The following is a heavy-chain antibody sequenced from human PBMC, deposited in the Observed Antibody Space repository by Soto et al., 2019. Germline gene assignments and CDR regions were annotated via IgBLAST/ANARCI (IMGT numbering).Heavy chain of an antibody. V-gene: IGHV4-38-2*02. CDR2: IYHGGTT. CDR3: ARVHVMVAAGSTFDY. J-gene: IGHJ4*03. D-gene: IGHD3-10*01. Sequence: PSETLSLTCTVSGDSISSGSYWGWIRQPPGEGPEWIASIYHGGTTFYNPSLKSRISISVDTSKNQFSLRLTSVTAADTATYYCARVHVMVAAGSTFDYWGPGTLVTVSS. CDR1: GDSISSGSY.